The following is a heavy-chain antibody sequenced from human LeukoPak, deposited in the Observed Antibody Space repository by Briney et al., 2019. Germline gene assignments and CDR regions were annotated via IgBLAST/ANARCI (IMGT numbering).Heavy chain of an antibody. J-gene: IGHJ3*02. CDR2: INSDGRIT. Sequence: GGSLRLSCAASGFTFSNYWMHWVRQAPGKGLVWVSHINSDGRITSYTDSVKGRFTISRDNAENRLYLQMNSLRAEDTAVYYCAREVDDSSSDAFDIWGQGAVVTVSS. D-gene: IGHD3-22*01. V-gene: IGHV3-74*01. CDR1: GFTFSNYW. CDR3: AREVDDSSSDAFDI.